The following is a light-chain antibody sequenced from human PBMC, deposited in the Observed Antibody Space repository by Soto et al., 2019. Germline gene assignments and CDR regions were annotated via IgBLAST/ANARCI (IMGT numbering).Light chain of an antibody. CDR1: QSIRSW. CDR3: QQYESYSPLT. CDR2: DAY. V-gene: IGKV1-5*01. J-gene: IGKJ4*01. Sequence: DIQMTQSPSILSASVGDRVTITCRASQSIRSWLAWYQQKPGKAPKLLIYDAYSLESGDPSRFSGRRSGTEFTLTIACLQPEDFATYYCQQYESYSPLTFGGGTKVEIK.